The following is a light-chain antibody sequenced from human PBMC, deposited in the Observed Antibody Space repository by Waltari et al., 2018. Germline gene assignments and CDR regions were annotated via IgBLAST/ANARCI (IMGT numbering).Light chain of an antibody. CDR2: GTS. V-gene: IGLV1-40*01. CDR3: QSYDTSLSVV. Sequence: QSVLTQPPSVSGAPGQRVSIPCTGRGSNLGAGYDVHWYQQHPGTAPKLLIYGTSTRPPGGPDRFFGSQSGTSASLAITALQAEDEAEYYCQSYDTSLSVVFGGGTKLTVL. CDR1: GSNLGAGYD. J-gene: IGLJ2*01.